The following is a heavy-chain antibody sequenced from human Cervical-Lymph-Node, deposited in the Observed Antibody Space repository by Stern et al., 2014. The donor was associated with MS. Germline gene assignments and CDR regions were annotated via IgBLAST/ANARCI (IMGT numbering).Heavy chain of an antibody. CDR2: INPSCGST. Sequence: QVQLGQSGAEVKKPGASVKVSCKASGYTFTSYYMHWVRQAPGQGLEWMGIINPSCGSTSYAQKFQGRCTMTRDTSTSTVYMELSSLRSEDTAVYYCASPFTYYYDSSGYPLDYWGQGTLVTVSS. D-gene: IGHD3-22*01. CDR3: ASPFTYYYDSSGYPLDY. CDR1: GYTFTSYY. J-gene: IGHJ4*02. V-gene: IGHV1-46*01.